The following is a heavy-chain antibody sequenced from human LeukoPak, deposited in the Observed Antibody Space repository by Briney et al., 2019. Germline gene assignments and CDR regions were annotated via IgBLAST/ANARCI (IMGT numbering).Heavy chain of an antibody. CDR1: GGSFSGYY. J-gene: IGHJ4*02. CDR3: ARDRASAGGFDY. CDR2: IYYSGTT. V-gene: IGHV4-59*01. Sequence: SETLSLTCAVYGGSFSGYYWSWIRQPPGKGLEWIGYIYYSGTTNYNPSLQSRVTISVATSKNQFSLKLSSVTAADTALYYCARDRASAGGFDYWGQGTLVTVSS. D-gene: IGHD2-15*01.